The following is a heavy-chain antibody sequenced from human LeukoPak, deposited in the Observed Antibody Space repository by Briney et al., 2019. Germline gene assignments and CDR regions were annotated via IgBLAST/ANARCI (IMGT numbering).Heavy chain of an antibody. D-gene: IGHD6-19*01. CDR3: ARRAKYSSGWYGNWFDP. Sequence: PSETLSLTCAVYGGSFSGYYWSWIRQPPGKGLEWIGEINHSGSTNYNPSLKSRVTISVDTSKNQFSLKLSSVTAADTAVYYCARRAKYSSGWYGNWFDPWGQGTLVTVSS. J-gene: IGHJ5*02. CDR2: INHSGST. V-gene: IGHV4-34*01. CDR1: GGSFSGYY.